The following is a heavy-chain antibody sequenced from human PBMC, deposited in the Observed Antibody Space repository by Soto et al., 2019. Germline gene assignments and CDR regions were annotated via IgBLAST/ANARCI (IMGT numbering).Heavy chain of an antibody. CDR2: IYFSGST. CDR3: ARQAYYASSGSESNLLHFDS. V-gene: IGHV4-30-4*01. J-gene: IGHJ4*02. D-gene: IGHD3-22*01. CDR1: GASISSGDHY. Sequence: QVELQESCPGLVKPSQTLSLTCTVSGASISSGDHYWSWIRQPPGKGLEWIAFIYFSGSTYYNPSLKSRVTISVDTSKNQFSLQLSSVTAADTAVYYCARQAYYASSGSESNLLHFDSWGQGILVTVSS.